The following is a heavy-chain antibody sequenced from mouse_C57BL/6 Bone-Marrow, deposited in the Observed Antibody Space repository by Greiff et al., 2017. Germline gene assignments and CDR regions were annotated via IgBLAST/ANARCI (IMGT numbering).Heavy chain of an antibody. CDR3: ARGGQFYYGSSYPHWYFDV. D-gene: IGHD1-1*01. CDR2: IYPRSGNT. Sequence: VQLQQSGAELARPGASVKLSCKASGYTFTSYGISWVKQRTGQGLEWIGEIYPRSGNTYYNEKFKGKATLTADKSSSTAYMELRSLTSEDSAVYFCARGGQFYYGSSYPHWYFDVWGTGTTGTVAS. J-gene: IGHJ1*03. CDR1: GYTFTSYG. V-gene: IGHV1-81*01.